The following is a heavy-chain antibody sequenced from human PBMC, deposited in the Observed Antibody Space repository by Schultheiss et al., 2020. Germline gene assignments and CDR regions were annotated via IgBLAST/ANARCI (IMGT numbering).Heavy chain of an antibody. D-gene: IGHD4-11*01. CDR1: GGSVSSGSYY. J-gene: IGHJ4*02. CDR3: AREVAVARAKFDY. V-gene: IGHV4-61*01. Sequence: SETLSLTCTVSGGSVSSGSYYWSWIRQPPGKGLEWIGYIYYSGSTNYNPSLKSRVTISIDTSKNQFSLKLSSVTAADTAVYYCAREVAVARAKFDYWGQGILVNVSS. CDR2: IYYSGST.